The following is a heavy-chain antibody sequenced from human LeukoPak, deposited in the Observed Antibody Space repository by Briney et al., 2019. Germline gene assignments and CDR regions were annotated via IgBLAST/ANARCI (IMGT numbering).Heavy chain of an antibody. CDR2: ISSSSSYI. V-gene: IGHV3-21*01. CDR3: ARARGYSGCDWYY. D-gene: IGHD5-12*01. Sequence: GGSLRLSCAASGFTFSSYSMNWVRQAPGKGLEWVSSISSSSSYIYYADSVKGRFTISRDNAKNSLYLQMNSLRAEDTAVYYCARARGYSGCDWYYWGQGTLVTVSS. J-gene: IGHJ4*02. CDR1: GFTFSSYS.